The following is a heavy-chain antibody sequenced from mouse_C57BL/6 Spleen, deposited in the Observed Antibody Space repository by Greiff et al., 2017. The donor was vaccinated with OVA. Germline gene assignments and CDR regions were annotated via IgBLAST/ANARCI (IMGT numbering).Heavy chain of an antibody. D-gene: IGHD2-1*01. CDR1: GYAFTNYL. Sequence: VQLQESGAELVRPGTSVKVSCKASGYAFTNYLIEWVKQRPGQGLEWIGVINPGGGGTNYNEKFKGKATLTADKSSSTAYMQLSSLTSEDSAVYFCARQHYGNYAWFAYWGQGTLVTVSA. V-gene: IGHV1-54*01. J-gene: IGHJ3*01. CDR2: INPGGGGT. CDR3: ARQHYGNYAWFAY.